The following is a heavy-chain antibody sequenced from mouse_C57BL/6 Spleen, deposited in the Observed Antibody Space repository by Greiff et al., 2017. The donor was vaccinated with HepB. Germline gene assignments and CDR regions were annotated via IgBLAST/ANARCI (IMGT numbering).Heavy chain of an antibody. CDR2: IYPGDGDT. CDR1: GYAFSSYW. CDR3: ARATRYAMDY. J-gene: IGHJ4*01. D-gene: IGHD1-2*01. V-gene: IGHV1-80*01. Sequence: VKLQESGAELVKPGASVKISCKASGYAFSSYWMNWVKQRPGKGLEWIGQIYPGDGDTNYNGKFKGKATLTADKSSSTAYMQLSSLTSEDSAVYFCARATRYAMDYWGQGTSVTVSS.